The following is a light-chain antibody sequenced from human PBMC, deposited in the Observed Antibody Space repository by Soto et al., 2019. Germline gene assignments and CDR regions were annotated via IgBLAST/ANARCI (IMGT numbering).Light chain of an antibody. J-gene: IGKJ4*01. CDR1: QGIGND. Sequence: AIQMTQSPSSLSASVGDRVTITCRASQGIGNDLGWYQQKPGKAPKLLIYAASNLQSDVPSRFSGSGSGTDFTLTISGLQAEDFATYYCLQDSNYPPTFGGGTKVEIK. CDR2: AAS. CDR3: LQDSNYPPT. V-gene: IGKV1-6*01.